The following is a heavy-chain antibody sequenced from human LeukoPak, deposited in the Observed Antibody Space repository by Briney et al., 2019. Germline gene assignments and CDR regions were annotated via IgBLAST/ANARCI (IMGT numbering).Heavy chain of an antibody. CDR2: INHSGST. J-gene: IGHJ6*04. CDR3: ARERIPPRNFWSGYYRTCLDV. Sequence: SETLSLTCTVSGGSISSSSYYWGWIRQPPGKGLEWIGEINHSGSTNYNPSLKSRVTISVDTSKNQFSLKLSSVTAADTAVYYCARERIPPRNFWSGYYRTCLDVWGKGTTVTVSS. CDR1: GGSISSSSYY. D-gene: IGHD3-3*01. V-gene: IGHV4-39*07.